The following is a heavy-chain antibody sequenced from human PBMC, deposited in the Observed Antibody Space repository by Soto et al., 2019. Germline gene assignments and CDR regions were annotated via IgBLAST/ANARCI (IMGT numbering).Heavy chain of an antibody. Sequence: GVSVKVSFKASGYTFTGYYMHWVRQAPGQVLDWIGWINPNSGGTNYAQKFQGRVTMTRDTSISTAYMELSRLRSDDTDVYYCAGGGATAMVGYYYGMDVWGQGTTVTDSS. V-gene: IGHV1-2*02. CDR3: AGGGATAMVGYYYGMDV. CDR1: GYTFTGYY. J-gene: IGHJ6*02. CDR2: INPNSGGT. D-gene: IGHD5-18*01.